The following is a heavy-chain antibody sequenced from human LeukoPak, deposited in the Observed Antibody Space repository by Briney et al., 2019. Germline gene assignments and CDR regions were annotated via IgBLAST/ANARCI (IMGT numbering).Heavy chain of an antibody. Sequence: GSVRVSCTASGYTFTGYAMNWVRHAPGQGLGCMGRINPNSGGTSYTQKFQGRVTMTRDTSISTAYMELSRLRSDDTAVYYCARDGTYYDILTGYYTFDYWGQGTLVTVSS. J-gene: IGHJ4*02. CDR2: INPNSGGT. V-gene: IGHV1-2*06. CDR1: GYTFTGYA. CDR3: ARDGTYYDILTGYYTFDY. D-gene: IGHD3-9*01.